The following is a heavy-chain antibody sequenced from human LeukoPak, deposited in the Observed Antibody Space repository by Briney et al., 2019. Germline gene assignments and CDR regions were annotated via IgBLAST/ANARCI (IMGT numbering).Heavy chain of an antibody. CDR2: ISSSCSTI. J-gene: IGHJ4*02. CDR3: ARDAGLWFGELDY. CDR1: GFNFSNYH. D-gene: IGHD3-10*01. V-gene: IGHV3-48*02. Sequence: GGSLRLSCAASGFNFSNYHMNWVRQGPGKGLEWVSSISSSCSTIYYADSVKGRFTISRDNAKNSLFLQMNSLRDEDTAVYYCARDAGLWFGELDYWGQGNLVTVSS.